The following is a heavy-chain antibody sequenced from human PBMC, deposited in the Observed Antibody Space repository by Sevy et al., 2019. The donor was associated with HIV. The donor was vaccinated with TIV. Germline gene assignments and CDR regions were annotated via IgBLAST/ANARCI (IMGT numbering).Heavy chain of an antibody. J-gene: IGHJ4*02. V-gene: IGHV4-61*01. CDR2: IYYSGST. CDR3: ARGVATYGDPVNY. D-gene: IGHD4-17*01. CDR1: GGSVSSGSYY. Sequence: SETLSLTCTVSGGSVSSGSYYWSWIRQPPGKGLEWIGYIYYSGSTNYNPSLKSRVTISVDTSKNQFSLKLSSVTAADTAVYYCARGVATYGDPVNYWGQGTLVTVSS.